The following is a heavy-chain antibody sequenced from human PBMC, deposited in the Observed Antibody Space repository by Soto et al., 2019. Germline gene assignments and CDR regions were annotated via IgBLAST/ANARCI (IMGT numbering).Heavy chain of an antibody. J-gene: IGHJ4*02. D-gene: IGHD6-19*01. CDR2: IYYSGST. V-gene: IGHV4-39*01. CDR3: ARLARAEGGY. Sequence: QLQLQESGPGLVKPSETLSLTCTVSGGSISTSSYYWGWIRQPPGKGLEWIGSIYYSGSTYHNPSLKRRVTISVDTSKNQFSLKLSSVTAADTAVYYCARLARAEGGYWGQGTLVTVSS. CDR1: GGSISTSSYY.